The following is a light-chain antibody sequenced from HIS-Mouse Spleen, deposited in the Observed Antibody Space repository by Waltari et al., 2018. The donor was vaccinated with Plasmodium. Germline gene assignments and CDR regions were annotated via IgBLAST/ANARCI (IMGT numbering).Light chain of an antibody. J-gene: IGLJ3*02. CDR2: EDS. V-gene: IGLV3-10*01. CDR1: ALPKKY. Sequence: SYELTQPPSVSVSPGQTARITCSGDALPKKYSYWYQQKSGQDPVLVNYEDSKRPSGIPEGFSGSSSGTMATLTISGAQVEDEADYYCYSTDSSGNHRVFGGGTKLTVL. CDR3: YSTDSSGNHRV.